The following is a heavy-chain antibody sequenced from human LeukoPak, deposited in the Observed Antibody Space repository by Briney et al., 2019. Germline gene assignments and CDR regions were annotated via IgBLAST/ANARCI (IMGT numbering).Heavy chain of an antibody. Sequence: SETLSLTCTVSGGSISSSSYSWGWIRQPPGKGLEWIGSIYYSGSTYYNPSLKSRVTISVDTSKNQFSLKLSSVTAADTAVYYCARHAPVVVTASFDYWGQGTLVTVSS. CDR1: GGSISSSSYS. CDR2: IYYSGST. V-gene: IGHV4-39*01. D-gene: IGHD2-21*02. CDR3: ARHAPVVVTASFDY. J-gene: IGHJ4*02.